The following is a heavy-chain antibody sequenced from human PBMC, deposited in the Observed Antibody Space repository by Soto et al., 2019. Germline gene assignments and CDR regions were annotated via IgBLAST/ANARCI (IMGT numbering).Heavy chain of an antibody. CDR1: GVTLSNVW. D-gene: IGHD5-18*01. CDR2: TKSKTDGGTV. V-gene: IGHV3-15*07. J-gene: IGHJ4*02. CDR3: SHGYYQYFES. Sequence: PGGSLRLSCAVSGVTLSNVWMNWVRQAPGKGPEWVGRTKSKTDGGTVEYAAPVKDRFTISRDDSENTLYLQMNSLKTEDTAVYYCSHGYYQYFESWGQGTLVTVSS.